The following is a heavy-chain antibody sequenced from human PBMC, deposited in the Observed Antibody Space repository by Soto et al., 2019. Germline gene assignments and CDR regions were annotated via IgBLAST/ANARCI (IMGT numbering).Heavy chain of an antibody. Sequence: ASVKVSCKASGYTFTGHYIHWVRQAPGQGPEWMGEIGPASGDTRYAQKFQGRVTMTRDTSITTVYMELNNLSPDDTAVYYCGRGRSGQLVVFYWGYGTPVTVSS. CDR1: GYTFTGHY. D-gene: IGHD3-10*01. V-gene: IGHV1-2*02. J-gene: IGHJ4*01. CDR2: IGPASGDT. CDR3: GRGRSGQLVVFY.